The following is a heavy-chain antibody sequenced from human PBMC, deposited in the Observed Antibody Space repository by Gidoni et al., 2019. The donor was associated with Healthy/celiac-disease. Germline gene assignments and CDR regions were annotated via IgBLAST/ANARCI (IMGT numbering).Heavy chain of an antibody. CDR3: APTYGDSLDNWFDP. V-gene: IGHV4-39*07. J-gene: IGHJ5*02. D-gene: IGHD4-17*01. Sequence: QLQLQESGPGLVKPSETLSLTCTVSGGSISSSSYYWGWIRQPPGKGLEWIGSIYYSGSTYYNPSLKSRVTISVDTSKSQFSLKLSSVTAADTAVYYCAPTYGDSLDNWFDPWGQGTLVTVSS. CDR2: IYYSGST. CDR1: GGSISSSSYY.